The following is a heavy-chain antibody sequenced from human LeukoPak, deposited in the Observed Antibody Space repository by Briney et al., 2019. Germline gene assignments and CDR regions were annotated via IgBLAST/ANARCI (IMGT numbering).Heavy chain of an antibody. CDR3: ARDRYYDFWSGYYTDVLGY. CDR2: ISYDGSNK. D-gene: IGHD3-3*01. V-gene: IGHV3-30*04. CDR1: GFTFSSYA. Sequence: GRSLRLSCAASGFTFSSYAMHWVRQAPGKGLEWVAIISYDGSNKYYADSVKGRFTISRDNSKNTLYLRVNSLRAEDTAVYYCARDRYYDFWSGYYTDVLGYWGQGTLVTVSS. J-gene: IGHJ4*02.